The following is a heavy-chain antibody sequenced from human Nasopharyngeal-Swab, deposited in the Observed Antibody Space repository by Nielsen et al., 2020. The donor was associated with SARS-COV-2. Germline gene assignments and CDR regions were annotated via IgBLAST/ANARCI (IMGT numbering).Heavy chain of an antibody. D-gene: IGHD6-13*01. V-gene: IGHV4-39*01. CDR3: ARGQDGAAAAL. Sequence: SETLSLTCTVSGASIAYSTFYWGWIRQPPGKGLEWIGNIYYNGNTYQNPSLKSRLTISVDKSKNQFSLKLTSLTAADTAMYYCARGQDGAAAALWGQGTLVTVSS. CDR2: IYYNGNT. J-gene: IGHJ4*02. CDR1: GASIAYSTFY.